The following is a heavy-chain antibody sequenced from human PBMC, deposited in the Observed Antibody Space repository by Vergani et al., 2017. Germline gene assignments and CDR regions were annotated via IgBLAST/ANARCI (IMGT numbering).Heavy chain of an antibody. CDR3: AKDVYYYGSGRRGWFDP. CDR1: GFTFSSYA. V-gene: IGHV3-23*01. D-gene: IGHD3-10*01. J-gene: IGHJ5*02. CDR2: ISGSGGST. Sequence: EVQLLESGGGLVQPGGSLRLSCAASGFTFSSYAMSWVRQAPGKGLEWVSAISGSGGSTYYADSVKGRFTISRDNSKNTLYLQMNSVRAEDTAVYYCAKDVYYYGSGRRGWFDPWGQGTLVTVSS.